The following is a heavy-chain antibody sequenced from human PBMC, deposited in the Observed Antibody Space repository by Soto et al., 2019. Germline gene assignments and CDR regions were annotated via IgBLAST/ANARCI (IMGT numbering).Heavy chain of an antibody. J-gene: IGHJ6*02. Sequence: QVRLVQSGAEVKKSGASVKVSCKASGYTFSDYFIQWLRQAPGQGLDWVAWINPKTAATNYAKKFQDRVTLTSDTSFSSAYLELTRLSPDDTAVYYCARIKWGLDYYSGMDVWGQGTAVTVSS. D-gene: IGHD1-26*01. CDR1: GYTFSDYF. CDR3: ARIKWGLDYYSGMDV. CDR2: INPKTAAT. V-gene: IGHV1-2*02.